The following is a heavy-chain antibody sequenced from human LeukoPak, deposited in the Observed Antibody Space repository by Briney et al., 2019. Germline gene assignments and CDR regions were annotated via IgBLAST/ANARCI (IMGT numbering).Heavy chain of an antibody. CDR1: GFTVSSNY. Sequence: GGSLRLSCAASGFTVSSNYMSWVRQAPGKGLEWVSVIYSGGSTYYADSVKGRFTISRDNSKNTLYLQVNSLRAEDTAVYYCARDCSGGSCEDYWGQGTLVTVSS. D-gene: IGHD2-15*01. CDR2: IYSGGST. V-gene: IGHV3-53*01. J-gene: IGHJ4*02. CDR3: ARDCSGGSCEDY.